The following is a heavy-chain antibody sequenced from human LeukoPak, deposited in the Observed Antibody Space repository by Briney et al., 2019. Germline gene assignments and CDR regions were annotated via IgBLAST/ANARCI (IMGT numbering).Heavy chain of an antibody. CDR2: ISGSGGYT. V-gene: IGHV3-23*01. Sequence: GGSLRLSCAASVFTFSTFAMTGVRQAPGKGLESVSAISGSGGYTYCADAAKGRFTIPRDNSKNPLYLQMNSLRAEDTAVYYCARPPLGVHYGAYEDYWGQRTLLTVSS. J-gene: IGHJ4*02. CDR1: VFTFSTFA. D-gene: IGHD4-17*01. CDR3: ARPPLGVHYGAYEDY.